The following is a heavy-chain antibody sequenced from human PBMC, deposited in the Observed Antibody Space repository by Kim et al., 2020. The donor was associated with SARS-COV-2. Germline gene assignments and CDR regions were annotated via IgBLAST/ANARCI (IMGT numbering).Heavy chain of an antibody. V-gene: IGHV4-39*01. CDR3: ASPVTTGIDAFDI. CDR2: IYYSGST. J-gene: IGHJ3*02. D-gene: IGHD4-17*01. Sequence: SETLSLTCTVSGGSISSSSYYWGWIRQPPGKGLEWIGSIYYSGSTYYNPSLKSRVTISVDTSKNQFSLKLSSVTAADTAVYYCASPVTTGIDAFDIWGQGTMVTVSS. CDR1: GGSISSSSYY.